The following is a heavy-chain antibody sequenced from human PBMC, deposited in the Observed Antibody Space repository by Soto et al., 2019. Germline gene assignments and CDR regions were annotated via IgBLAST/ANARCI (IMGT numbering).Heavy chain of an antibody. Sequence: KSSETLSLTCTVSGGSISNFYWSWIRQPPGKGLEWIGYVYYTGSTSYNPSLKRRVTFSADSSRGQFSLRLNSATAADTAVYYCARTVLGPDLLADSFVDYYYYMDVSGQGTTVTVSS. CDR2: VYYTGST. CDR3: ARTVLGPDLLADSFVDYYYYMDV. D-gene: IGHD3-9*01. V-gene: IGHV4-59*08. CDR1: GGSISNFY. J-gene: IGHJ6*03.